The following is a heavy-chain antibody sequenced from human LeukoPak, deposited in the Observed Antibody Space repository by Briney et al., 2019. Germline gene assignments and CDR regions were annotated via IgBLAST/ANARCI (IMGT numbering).Heavy chain of an antibody. CDR1: GFTFSDAY. D-gene: IGHD5-12*01. Sequence: GGSLRLSCAASGFTFSDAYMSWIRQAPGKGLEWISYINSGGSTIYYADSVKGRFTISRDNAKNSLYLQMNSLRAEDTAVYYCVRRSGYDNYYYYYMDVWGKGTTVTVSS. J-gene: IGHJ6*03. CDR2: INSGGSTI. V-gene: IGHV3-11*04. CDR3: VRRSGYDNYYYYYMDV.